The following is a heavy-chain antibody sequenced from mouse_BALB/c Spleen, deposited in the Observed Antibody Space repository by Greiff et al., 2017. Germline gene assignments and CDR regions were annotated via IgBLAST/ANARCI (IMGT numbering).Heavy chain of an antibody. CDR3: ARSHYWNAMDY. CDR1: GYTFTSYY. CDR2: IYPGNVNT. J-gene: IGHJ4*01. Sequence: QLQQSGPELVKPGASVRISCKASGYTFTSYYIHWVKQRPGQGLEWIGWIYPGNVNTKYNEKFKGKATLTADKSSSTAYMQLSSLTPEDSAVYFCARSHYWNAMDYWGQGTSVTVSS. V-gene: IGHV1S56*01. D-gene: IGHD1-2*01.